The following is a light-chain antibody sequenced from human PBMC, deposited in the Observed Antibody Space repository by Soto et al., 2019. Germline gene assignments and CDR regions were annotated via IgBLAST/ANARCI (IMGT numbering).Light chain of an antibody. CDR2: EVT. CDR3: ISYTTGTSV. V-gene: IGLV2-14*01. J-gene: IGLJ1*01. Sequence: QSALTQPASVSGSPGQSITISCTGSSSDVGEYNYVCWYQHHPGKAPKLIISEVTKRPSGVSNRFSGSKSGNTASLTISGLQAEDEADYFSISYTTGTSVVRTWPTVTVL. CDR1: SSDVGEYNY.